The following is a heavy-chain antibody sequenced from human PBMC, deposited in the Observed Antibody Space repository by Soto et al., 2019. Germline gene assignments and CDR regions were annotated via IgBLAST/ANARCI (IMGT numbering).Heavy chain of an antibody. V-gene: IGHV1-69*02. CDR1: GGTFSSYT. J-gene: IGHJ1*01. D-gene: IGHD2-15*01. Sequence: QVQLVQSGAEVKKPGSSVKVSCKASGGTFSSYTISWVRQAPGQGLEWMGRIIPILGIANYAQKFQGRVTITADKSTSTAYMELSSLRSEDTDVYYCASFGKPRGGYCSGGSCYQSDEYFQHWGQGTLVTVSS. CDR3: ASFGKPRGGYCSGGSCYQSDEYFQH. CDR2: IIPILGIA.